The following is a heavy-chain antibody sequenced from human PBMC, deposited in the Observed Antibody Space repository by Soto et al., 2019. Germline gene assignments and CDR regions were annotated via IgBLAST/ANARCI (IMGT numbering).Heavy chain of an antibody. J-gene: IGHJ3*02. Sequence: ASVKVFCKASGYTFTSYDINWVRQATGQGLEWMGWMNPNSGNTGYAQKFQGRVTMTRNTSISTAYMELSSLRSEDTAVYYCARFNCSSTSCYYAFDIWGQGTMVTVSS. CDR2: MNPNSGNT. CDR3: ARFNCSSTSCYYAFDI. CDR1: GYTFTSYD. D-gene: IGHD2-2*01. V-gene: IGHV1-8*01.